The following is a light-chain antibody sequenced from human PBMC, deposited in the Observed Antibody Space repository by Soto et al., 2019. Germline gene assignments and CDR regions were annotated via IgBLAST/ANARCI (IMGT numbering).Light chain of an antibody. Sequence: QSVLTQPPSASGSPGQSVTISCTGTKNDIGVYDFVSWYQHHPGKAPRLIIYEVVRRPSGVPDRFSGSKSANTASLTASGLQAADEADYFCKSYAGSNTYVFGSGTKVTVL. J-gene: IGLJ1*01. CDR2: EVV. CDR1: KNDIGVYDF. V-gene: IGLV2-8*01. CDR3: KSYAGSNTYV.